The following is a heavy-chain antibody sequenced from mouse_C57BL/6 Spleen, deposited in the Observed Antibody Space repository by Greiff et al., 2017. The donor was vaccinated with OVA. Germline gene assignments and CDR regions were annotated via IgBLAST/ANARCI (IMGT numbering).Heavy chain of an antibody. CDR3: ARDGPNSYFDY. D-gene: IGHD4-1*01. J-gene: IGHJ2*01. V-gene: IGHV5-4*01. CDR2: ISDGGSYT. CDR1: GFTFSSYA. Sequence: EVKLMESGGGLVKPGGSLKLSCAASGFTFSSYAMSWVRQTPEKRLEWVATISDGGSYTYYPDNVKGRFTISRENAKNNLYLQMSHLKSEDTAMYYCARDGPNSYFDYWGQGTTLTVSS.